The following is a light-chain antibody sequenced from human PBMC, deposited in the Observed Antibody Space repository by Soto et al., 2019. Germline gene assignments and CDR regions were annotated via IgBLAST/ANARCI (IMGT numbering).Light chain of an antibody. CDR3: QQYGSSPKT. V-gene: IGKV3-20*01. Sequence: EIVMTQSPATLSVSPGERATLSCRASQSVSSNLAWYQQKPGQAPRLLIYGASSRATGIPDRFSGSGSGTDFTLTIRRMETEDFAVYYCQQYGSSPKTFCQGTKVDIK. CDR1: QSVSSN. CDR2: GAS. J-gene: IGKJ1*01.